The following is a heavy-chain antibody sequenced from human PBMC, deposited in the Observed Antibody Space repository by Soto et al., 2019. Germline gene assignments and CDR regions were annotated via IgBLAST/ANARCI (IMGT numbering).Heavy chain of an antibody. CDR1: GYSFSNYA. D-gene: IGHD2-2*01. V-gene: IGHV1-3*01. Sequence: QVQLVQFGAEVEKPGASVKVSCKASGYSFSNYAVHWVRQAPGQRLEWMRWVNAGNGNTRYSQNFQGRVTITRDTSARTAYLELSSLRSEDTAVYYCARGHLAVVPVASWYYYMDVWGKGTTVTVSS. J-gene: IGHJ6*03. CDR2: VNAGNGNT. CDR3: ARGHLAVVPVASWYYYMDV.